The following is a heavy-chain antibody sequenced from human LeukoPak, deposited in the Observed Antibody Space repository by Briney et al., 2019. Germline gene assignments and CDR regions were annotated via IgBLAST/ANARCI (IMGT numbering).Heavy chain of an antibody. J-gene: IGHJ6*03. CDR3: ARLGYCSRTSCYNYYYMDV. D-gene: IGHD2-2*02. V-gene: IGHV3-11*04. CDR2: ISSSGSSI. Sequence: PGGSLRLSCAASGFTFSDYYMSWIRQAPGKGLEYLSDISSSGSSIYYADSVKGRFTISRDSAKNSLYLQMNSLRAEDTAVYYCARLGYCSRTSCYNYYYMDVWGKGTTVTVSS. CDR1: GFTFSDYY.